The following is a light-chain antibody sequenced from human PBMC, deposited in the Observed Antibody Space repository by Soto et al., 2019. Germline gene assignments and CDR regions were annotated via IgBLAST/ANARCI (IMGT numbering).Light chain of an antibody. CDR1: QSVSSN. V-gene: IGKV3-15*01. CDR2: GAS. CDR3: QQYNNWPRT. J-gene: IGKJ1*01. Sequence: VMTQSPSTLSVSPGSRPTLSCRAGQSVSSNLAWYQQKTGQAPRVLIYGASTRATGIPARFSGSLSGTEFTLTISSLQSEELAVYDCQQYNNWPRTFGQGTKVDI.